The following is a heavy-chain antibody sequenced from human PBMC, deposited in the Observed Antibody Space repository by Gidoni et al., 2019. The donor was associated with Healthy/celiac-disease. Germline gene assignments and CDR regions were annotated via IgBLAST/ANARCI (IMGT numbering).Heavy chain of an antibody. CDR2: INPSGGST. CDR3: ARDPSYYYDSSGSDY. Sequence: QVQLVQSGAEVKKPGASVKVSCKASGYTFTSYYMHWVRQAPGQGLEWMGIINPSGGSTSYAQKFQGRVTMTRDTSTSTVYMELSSLRSEDTAVYYCARDPSYYYDSSGSDYWGQGTLVTVSS. J-gene: IGHJ4*02. CDR1: GYTFTSYY. V-gene: IGHV1-46*01. D-gene: IGHD3-22*01.